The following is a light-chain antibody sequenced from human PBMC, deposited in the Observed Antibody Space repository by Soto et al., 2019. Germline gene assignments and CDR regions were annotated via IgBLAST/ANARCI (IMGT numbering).Light chain of an antibody. CDR1: QGISSA. J-gene: IGKJ2*01. CDR3: QQFNRLYT. CDR2: DAS. V-gene: IGKV1-13*02. Sequence: AIQLPQSPSSLSASVGARVTITCRASQGISSALAWYQQKPGKAPKLLIYDASSLESGVPSRFSGSGSGTDFTLTISSLQPEDFATYYCQQFNRLYTFGQGTKLEIK.